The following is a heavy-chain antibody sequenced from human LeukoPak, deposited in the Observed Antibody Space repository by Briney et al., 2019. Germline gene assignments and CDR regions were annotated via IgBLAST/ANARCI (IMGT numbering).Heavy chain of an antibody. D-gene: IGHD6-13*01. J-gene: IGHJ5*02. CDR1: GDSLRTSTYY. Sequence: SETLSLTCTVSGDSLRTSTYYWGWIRQPPGKGLEWIGGIYYSGTIYYNPSLKSRLTISADTSKNHFSLNLSSVTAAGTAVYYCARDRELAALDPWGQGTLVIVTS. V-gene: IGHV4-39*07. CDR3: ARDRELAALDP. CDR2: IYYSGTI.